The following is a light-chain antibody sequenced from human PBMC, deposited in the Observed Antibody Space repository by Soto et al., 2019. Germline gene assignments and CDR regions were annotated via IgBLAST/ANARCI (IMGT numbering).Light chain of an antibody. CDR2: DAS. CDR3: QQYNSYTT. V-gene: IGKV1-5*01. Sequence: DIQMTQSPSTLSASVGDRVTSSCRASQGINSYLAWYQQKPGKAPKLLIYDASSLQSGVPSRFSGHGSGTDFTLTISSLQPDDFATYYCQQYNSYTTFGQGTKVDIK. CDR1: QGINSY. J-gene: IGKJ2*01.